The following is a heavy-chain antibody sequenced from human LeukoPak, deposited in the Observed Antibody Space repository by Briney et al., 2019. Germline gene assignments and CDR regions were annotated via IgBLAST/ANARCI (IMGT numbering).Heavy chain of an antibody. CDR3: VRDTAWLGDVNGMGV. J-gene: IGHJ6*02. CDR1: GYTFTTYG. V-gene: IGHV1-18*01. CDR2: ISAYNGNT. D-gene: IGHD3-10*01. Sequence: ASVKVSCKASGYTFTTYGISWVRQAPGQGLEWMGWISAYNGNTNYAQKLQGRVTMTTDTSTSTAYVELRSLRSDDTAVYYCVRDTAWLGDVNGMGVWGQGTTVTVSS.